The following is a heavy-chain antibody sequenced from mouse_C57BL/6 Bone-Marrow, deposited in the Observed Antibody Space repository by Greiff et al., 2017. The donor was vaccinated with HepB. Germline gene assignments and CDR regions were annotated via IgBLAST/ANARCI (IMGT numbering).Heavy chain of an antibody. CDR2: ISDGGSYT. D-gene: IGHD1-1*01. V-gene: IGHV5-4*03. CDR3: ASLITTVVEGYFDV. CDR1: GFTFSSYA. J-gene: IGHJ1*03. Sequence: DVKLVESGGGLVKPGGSLKLSCAASGFTFSSYAMSWVRQTPEKRLEWVATISDGGSYTYYPDNVKGRFTISRDNAKNNLYLQMSHLKSEDTAMYYCASLITTVVEGYFDVWGTGTTVTVSS.